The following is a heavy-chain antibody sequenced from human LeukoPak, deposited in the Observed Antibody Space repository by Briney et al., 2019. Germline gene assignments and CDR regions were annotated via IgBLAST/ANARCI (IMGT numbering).Heavy chain of an antibody. V-gene: IGHV6-1*01. D-gene: IGHD2-15*01. CDR1: GDIVSSNGVA. CDR3: ARESCSGGTCYDH. Sequence: SQTQTHTCVLSGDIVSSNGVAWNWIRQSPSRGLEWLGRTYYRSKWYHDSAFSLKSLNYSNPYTSTKQFSLQLDSVTPEDTAVYFCARESCSGGTCYDHSGQVILVTVSS. J-gene: IGHJ4*02. CDR2: TYYRSKWYH.